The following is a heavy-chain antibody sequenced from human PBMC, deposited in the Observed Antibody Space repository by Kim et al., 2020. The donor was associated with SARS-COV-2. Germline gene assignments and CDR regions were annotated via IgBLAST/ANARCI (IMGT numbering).Heavy chain of an antibody. CDR2: IRSKTNTYAT. J-gene: IGHJ4*02. Sequence: GGSLRLSCTTSGFPFSGSSLHWVRQASGKGLEWVGRIRSKTNTYATAYAASVTGRFTISRDDSKNTAYLQMNSLKTEDTAMYYCTSPGMDGGPYYYYYWGQGTLVTVSS. V-gene: IGHV3-73*01. CDR3: TSPGMDGGPYYYYY. D-gene: IGHD3-16*01. CDR1: GFPFSGSS.